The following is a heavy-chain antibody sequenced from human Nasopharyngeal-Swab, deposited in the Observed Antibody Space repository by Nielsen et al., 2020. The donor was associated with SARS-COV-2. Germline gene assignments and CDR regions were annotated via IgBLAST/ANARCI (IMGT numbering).Heavy chain of an antibody. D-gene: IGHD6-19*01. Sequence: GESLKISCAASGFTFSSYAMHWVRQAPGKGLEWVAVISYDGSNKYYADSVKGRFTISRDNSKNTLYPQMNSLRAEDTAVYYCARGLKYSSGWYSYYYYGMDVWGQGTTVTVSS. J-gene: IGHJ6*02. CDR2: ISYDGSNK. CDR3: ARGLKYSSGWYSYYYYGMDV. V-gene: IGHV3-30-3*01. CDR1: GFTFSSYA.